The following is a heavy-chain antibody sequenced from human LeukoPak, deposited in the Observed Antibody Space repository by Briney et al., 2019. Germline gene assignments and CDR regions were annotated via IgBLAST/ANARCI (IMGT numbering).Heavy chain of an antibody. CDR2: IKKNGSDK. CDR1: GFTFSDHW. J-gene: IGHJ4*02. CDR3: ARVRGAYCSNICYPSDFDY. Sequence: PGGSLRLSCAASGFTFSDHWMSWVRQAPRKGLEWVANIKKNGSDKYYVDSVKGRFTISRDNAKNSLYLQMNSLGAEDTAVYYCARVRGAYCSNICYPSDFDYWGQGTLVTVSS. V-gene: IGHV3-7*01. D-gene: IGHD2-2*01.